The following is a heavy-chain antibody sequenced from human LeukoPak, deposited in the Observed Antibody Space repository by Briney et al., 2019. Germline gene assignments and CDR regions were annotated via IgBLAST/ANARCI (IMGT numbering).Heavy chain of an antibody. CDR2: ISYDGRDS. CDR1: GFKFSNYA. D-gene: IGHD3-16*01. V-gene: IGHV3-30*01. J-gene: IGHJ4*01. CDR3: ARGGGSYYLDY. Sequence: PGRSLRLSCEASGFKFSNYAMRWVRQAPGKGLEWVAVISYDGRDSYYADSVKGRFTVSRDNSKNSVYLQMNSLRVGDTAMYYCARGGGSYYLDYWGQEPWSPSPQ.